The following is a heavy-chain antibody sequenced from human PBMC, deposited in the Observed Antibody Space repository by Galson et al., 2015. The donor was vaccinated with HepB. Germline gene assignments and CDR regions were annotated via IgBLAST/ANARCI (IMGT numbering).Heavy chain of an antibody. CDR3: ARDRYGDYGVTAIPPLYYYNGMDV. V-gene: IGHV3-48*02. CDR2: ISSSSSTI. Sequence: SLRLSCAASGFTFSSYSMNWVRQAPGKGLEWVSYISSSSSTIYYADSVKGRFTISRDNAKNSLYLQMNSLRDEDTAVYYCARDRYGDYGVTAIPPLYYYNGMDVWGQGSTVTVSS. D-gene: IGHD4-17*01. J-gene: IGHJ6*02. CDR1: GFTFSSYS.